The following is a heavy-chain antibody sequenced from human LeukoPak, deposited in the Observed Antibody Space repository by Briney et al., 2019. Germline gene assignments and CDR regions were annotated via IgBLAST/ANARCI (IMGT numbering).Heavy chain of an antibody. V-gene: IGHV1-46*01. CDR2: INPSGGST. CDR3: ASPKEIGDSSSWYFFY. CDR1: GYTFTSYY. J-gene: IGHJ4*02. Sequence: GASVKVSCKASGYTFTSYYMHWVRQAPGQGLEWMGIINPSGGSTSYAQKFQGRVTMTRDTSTSTVYMELSSLRSEDTAVYYCASPKEIGDSSSWYFFYWGQGTLVTVSS. D-gene: IGHD6-13*01.